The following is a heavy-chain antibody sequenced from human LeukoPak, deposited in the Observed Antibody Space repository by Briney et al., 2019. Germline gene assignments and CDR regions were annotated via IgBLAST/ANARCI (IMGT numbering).Heavy chain of an antibody. Sequence: GASVKVSCKASGYTFTSYGISWVRQAPGQGLEWMGIINPSGGSTSYAQKFQGRVTMTRDTSTSTVYMELSSLRSEDTAVYYCARDLRGFGEFRFDYWGQGTLVTVSS. J-gene: IGHJ4*02. V-gene: IGHV1-46*01. CDR3: ARDLRGFGEFRFDY. CDR1: GYTFTSYG. CDR2: INPSGGST. D-gene: IGHD3-10*01.